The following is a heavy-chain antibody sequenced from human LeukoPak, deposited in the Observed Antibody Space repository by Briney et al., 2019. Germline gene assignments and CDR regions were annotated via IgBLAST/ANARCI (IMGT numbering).Heavy chain of an antibody. D-gene: IGHD6-13*01. V-gene: IGHV1-8*01. CDR2: MNPNSGNT. Sequence: ASVKVSCKASGYTFTSYDINWVRQATGQGLGWMGWMNPNSGNTGYAQKFQGRVTMTRNTSISTAYMELSSLRSEDTAVYYCARDRSSPHNWFDPWGQGTLVTVSS. CDR1: GYTFTSYD. J-gene: IGHJ5*02. CDR3: ARDRSSPHNWFDP.